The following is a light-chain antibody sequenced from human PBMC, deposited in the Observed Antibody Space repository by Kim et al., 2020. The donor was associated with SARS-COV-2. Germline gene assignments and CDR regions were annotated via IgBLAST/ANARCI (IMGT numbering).Light chain of an antibody. J-gene: IGKJ1*01. Sequence: ESVGDRVVVTCRASQGVSNYLAWYQQKPGKAPKLLIFAASTLQSGVPSRFSGSGSGTQFTLTVSSLQPEDFATYYCQQLNTYPWTFGQGTKVDIK. CDR2: AAS. CDR1: QGVSNY. V-gene: IGKV1-9*01. CDR3: QQLNTYPWT.